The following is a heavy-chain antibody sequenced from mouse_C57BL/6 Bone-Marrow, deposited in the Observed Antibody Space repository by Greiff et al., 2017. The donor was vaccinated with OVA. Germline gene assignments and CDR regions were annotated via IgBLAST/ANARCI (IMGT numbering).Heavy chain of an antibody. CDR3: TRVAPYYYGSSPFAY. D-gene: IGHD1-1*01. V-gene: IGHV5-9-1*02. CDR1: GFTFSSYA. Sequence: EVQRVESGEGLVKPGGSLKLSCAASGFTFSSYAMSWVRQTPEKRLEWVAYISSGGDYIYYADTVKGRFTISRDNARNTLYLQMSSLKSEDTAMYYCTRVAPYYYGSSPFAYWGQGTLVTVSA. J-gene: IGHJ3*01. CDR2: ISSGGDYI.